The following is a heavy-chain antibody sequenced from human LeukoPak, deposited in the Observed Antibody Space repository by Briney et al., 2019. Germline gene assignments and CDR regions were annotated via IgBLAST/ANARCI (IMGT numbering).Heavy chain of an antibody. J-gene: IGHJ3*02. CDR1: GYTFTSYA. D-gene: IGHD3-10*01. V-gene: IGHV1-3*01. CDR2: INAGNGNT. CDR3: ARTSPSLTYYYGSGEAGTAFDI. Sequence: ASVKVSCKASGYTFTSYAMHWVRQAPGQRLEWMGWINAGNGNTKYSQKCQGRVTITRDTSASTAYMELSSLRSEDTAVYYCARTSPSLTYYYGSGEAGTAFDIWGQGTMVTVSS.